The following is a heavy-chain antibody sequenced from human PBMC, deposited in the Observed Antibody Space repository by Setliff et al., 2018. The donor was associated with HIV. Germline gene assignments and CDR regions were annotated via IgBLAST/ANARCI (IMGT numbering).Heavy chain of an antibody. CDR2: IHYTGST. J-gene: IGHJ6*03. D-gene: IGHD6-19*01. CDR1: GYSISSGYY. CDR3: ARVPSSGWYGGHHYMDV. Sequence: PSETLSLTCAVSGYSISSGYYWGWIRQPPGKGLEWIGNIHYTGSTNYNPSLKSRVTISGDSSKKQFSLVLSSVTAADTAVYYCARVPSSGWYGGHHYMDVWGKGATVTVSS. V-gene: IGHV4-38-2*01.